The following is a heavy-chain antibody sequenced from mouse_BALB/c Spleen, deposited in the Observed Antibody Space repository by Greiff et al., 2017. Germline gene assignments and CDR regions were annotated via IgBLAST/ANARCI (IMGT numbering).Heavy chain of an antibody. CDR3: ARGGYYRHDGSYAMDY. CDR1: GFTFSDYY. Sequence: EVHLVESGGGLVKPGGSLKLSCAASGFTFSDYYMYWVRQTPEKRLEWVATISDGGSYTYYPDSVKGRFTISRDNAKNNLYLQMSSLKSEDTAMYYCARGGYYRHDGSYAMDYWGQGTSVTVSS. CDR2: ISDGGSYT. J-gene: IGHJ4*01. V-gene: IGHV5-4*02. D-gene: IGHD2-14*01.